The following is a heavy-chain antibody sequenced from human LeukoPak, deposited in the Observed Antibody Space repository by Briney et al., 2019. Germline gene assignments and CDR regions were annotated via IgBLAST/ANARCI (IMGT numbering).Heavy chain of an antibody. Sequence: PSETLSLTCAVYGGSFSGYYWSWIRQPPGKGLEWIGEINHSGSTNYNPSLKSRVIISVDTSKNQFSLKLSSVTAADTAVYYCARARRNTLHYFDYWGQGTLVTVSS. CDR2: INHSGST. V-gene: IGHV4-34*01. CDR1: GGSFSGYY. D-gene: IGHD2-2*02. CDR3: ARARRNTLHYFDY. J-gene: IGHJ4*02.